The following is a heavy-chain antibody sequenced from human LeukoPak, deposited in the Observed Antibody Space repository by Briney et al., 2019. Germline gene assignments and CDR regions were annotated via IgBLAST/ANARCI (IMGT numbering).Heavy chain of an antibody. J-gene: IGHJ6*03. V-gene: IGHV3-21*01. CDR1: GFTFSSYS. Sequence: GGSLRLSCAASGFTFSSYSMNWVRQAPGKGLEWVSSISSSSSYIYYADSVKGRFTISRDNAKNSLYLQMNSLRAEDTAVYYCARGDVNYYGSGSYYYMDVWGKGTTVTVSS. CDR2: ISSSSSYI. D-gene: IGHD3-10*01. CDR3: ARGDVNYYGSGSYYYMDV.